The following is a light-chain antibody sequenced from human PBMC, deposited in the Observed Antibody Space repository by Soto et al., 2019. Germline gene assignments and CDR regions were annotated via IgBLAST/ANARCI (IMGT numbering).Light chain of an antibody. Sequence: ESVLTQSPATLSLSPGGRATLSCRAGQSVSSYLAWYQQKPGQAPRLLIYDASNRATGIPARFSGRGSGTDFTLTISSLEPEDFAVSSCQKRSHSPLTFRGGTK. CDR1: QSVSSY. CDR3: QKRSHSPLT. V-gene: IGKV3-11*01. J-gene: IGKJ4*01. CDR2: DAS.